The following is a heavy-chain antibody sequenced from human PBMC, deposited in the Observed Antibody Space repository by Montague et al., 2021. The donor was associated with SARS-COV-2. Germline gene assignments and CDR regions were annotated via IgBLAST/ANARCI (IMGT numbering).Heavy chain of an antibody. Sequence: SETLSLTCTVSSGSISSYYWSWIRQPPGKGLEWIGYIYYSGSTNYNPSLKSRVTISVDTSKNQFSLKLRSVTAAATAVDYCSRGEGYSSCWYLAFENWGQGTLVTVSS. CDR1: SGSISSYY. J-gene: IGHJ4*03. CDR2: IYYSGST. D-gene: IGHD6-13*01. V-gene: IGHV4-59*01. CDR3: SRGEGYSSCWYLAFEN.